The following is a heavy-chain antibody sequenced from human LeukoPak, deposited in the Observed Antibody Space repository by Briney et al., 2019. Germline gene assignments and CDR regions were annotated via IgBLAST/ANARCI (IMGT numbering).Heavy chain of an antibody. CDR1: GGSISSYY. D-gene: IGHD6-19*01. J-gene: IGHJ4*02. Sequence: PSETLSLTCTVSGGSISSYYWSWIRQPPGKGLERIGYIYYSGSTNYNPSLKSRVTISVDTSKNQFSLKLSSVTAADTAVYYCARGTDSSGWYGVSFDYWGQGTLVTVSS. V-gene: IGHV4-59*01. CDR3: ARGTDSSGWYGVSFDY. CDR2: IYYSGST.